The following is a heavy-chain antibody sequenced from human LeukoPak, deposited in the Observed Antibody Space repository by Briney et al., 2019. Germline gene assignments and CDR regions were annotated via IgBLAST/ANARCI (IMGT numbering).Heavy chain of an antibody. D-gene: IGHD3-10*01. CDR1: GFTFDDYA. CDR2: ISGDGGST. J-gene: IGHJ6*02. V-gene: IGHV3-43*02. CDR3: AKDMDYYGSGSYDYYYGMDV. Sequence: GGSLRLSCAASGFTFDDYAMHWVRQAPGKGLEWVSLISGDGGSTYYADSVKGRFTISRDNSKNSLYLQMNSLRTEDTALYYCAKDMDYYGSGSYDYYYGMDVWGQGTTVTVSS.